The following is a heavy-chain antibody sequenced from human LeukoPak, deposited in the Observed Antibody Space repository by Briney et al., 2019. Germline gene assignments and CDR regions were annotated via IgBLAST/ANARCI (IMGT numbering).Heavy chain of an antibody. CDR1: GYRFTSYW. Sequence: GESLKISCKVSGYRFTSYWIGWVRPMPGKGLEWVGIIYPGDSDPRYSPSFQGQVTISADKSISTAYLHWGSLKASDTAMYYCARRENNYFDPWGQGTLVTVSS. J-gene: IGHJ5*02. CDR2: IYPGDSDP. CDR3: ARRENNYFDP. V-gene: IGHV5-51*01. D-gene: IGHD5-24*01.